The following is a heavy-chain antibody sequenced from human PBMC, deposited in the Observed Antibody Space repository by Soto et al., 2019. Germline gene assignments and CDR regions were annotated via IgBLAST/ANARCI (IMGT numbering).Heavy chain of an antibody. CDR2: ISGSGGST. Sequence: GGSLRLSCAASGFTFSSYAMSWVRQAPGKGLEWVSAISGSGGSTYYADSVKGRFTISRDNSKNTLYLQMNSLRAEDTAVYYCAKGVSEDIVVVPAANYWGQGTLVTVSS. D-gene: IGHD2-2*01. V-gene: IGHV3-23*01. CDR1: GFTFSSYA. CDR3: AKGVSEDIVVVPAANY. J-gene: IGHJ4*02.